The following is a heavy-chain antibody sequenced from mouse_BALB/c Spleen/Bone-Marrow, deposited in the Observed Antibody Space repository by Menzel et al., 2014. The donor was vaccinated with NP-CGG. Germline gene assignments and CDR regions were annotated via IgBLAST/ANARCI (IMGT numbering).Heavy chain of an antibody. CDR3: ARRGNGYYFDY. Sequence: VQLQQSGPGLVAPSQSLSITCTVSGFSLTNYGVHWVRQPPGRGLEWLGVIWAGGSTNYNSALMSRLSISKDNSKNQVFLKMNSLQTDDTAMYYCARRGNGYYFDYWGQGTTLTVSS. CDR1: GFSLTNYG. CDR2: IWAGGST. D-gene: IGHD2-2*01. J-gene: IGHJ2*01. V-gene: IGHV2-9*02.